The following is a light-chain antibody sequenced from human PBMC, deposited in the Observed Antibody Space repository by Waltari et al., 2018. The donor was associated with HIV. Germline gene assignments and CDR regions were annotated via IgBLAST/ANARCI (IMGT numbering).Light chain of an antibody. J-gene: IGLJ2*01. V-gene: IGLV3-1*01. CDR2: QDS. Sequence: SYELTQPPSVSVSPGQTASITCTGDKLGAKFAFWYQQQPGQSPVLVIYQDSKRPSGIPERFSGSNSGNTATLTISGTQAMDEADYYCQAWDSSTVVFVGWTKLTVL. CDR1: KLGAKF. CDR3: QAWDSSTVV.